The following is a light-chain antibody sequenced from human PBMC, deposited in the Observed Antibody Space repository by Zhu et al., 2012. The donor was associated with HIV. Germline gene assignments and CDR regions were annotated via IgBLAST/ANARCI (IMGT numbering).Light chain of an antibody. CDR3: QQRSNWPLT. J-gene: IGKJ4*01. CDR1: QSVSSNY. V-gene: IGKV3D-20*02. CDR2: GAS. Sequence: EVVLTQSPDTLSLSPGDRATLACRASQSVSSNYLIWYQQKPGQAPRPLIYGASDRASGVPDRFSGSGSGTDFTLTISSLEPEDFALYYCQQRSNWPLTFGGGTKVEIK.